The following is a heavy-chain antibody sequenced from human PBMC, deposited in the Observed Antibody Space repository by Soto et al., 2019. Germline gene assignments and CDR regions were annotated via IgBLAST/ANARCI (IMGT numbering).Heavy chain of an antibody. D-gene: IGHD5-18*01. Sequence: SETLSLTCTVSSGSISSYYWSWIRQPPGKGLEWIGYIYYSGSTNYNPSLKSRVTISVDTSKNQFSLKLSSVTAADTAVYYCAKTKVDTAIDYYYYYMDVWGKGTTVTVSS. CDR2: IYYSGST. CDR3: AKTKVDTAIDYYYYYMDV. V-gene: IGHV4-59*08. CDR1: SGSISSYY. J-gene: IGHJ6*03.